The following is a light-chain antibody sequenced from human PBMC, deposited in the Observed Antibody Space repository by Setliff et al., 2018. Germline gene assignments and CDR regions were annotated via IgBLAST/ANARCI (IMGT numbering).Light chain of an antibody. V-gene: IGLV2-14*01. Sequence: QSVLTPPASVSGSPGQSITISCSGTIGDVGAYDFVSWYQHHPGKAPKLVIYEVTNRPSGISNRFSGSKSGNSASLIISGLQAEDEADYYCSAYTSSSTYVFGTGTKVTVL. CDR1: IGDVGAYDF. CDR2: EVT. J-gene: IGLJ1*01. CDR3: SAYTSSSTYV.